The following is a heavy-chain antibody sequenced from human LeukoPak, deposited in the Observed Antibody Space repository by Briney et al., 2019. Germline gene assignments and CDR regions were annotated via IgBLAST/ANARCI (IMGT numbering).Heavy chain of an antibody. CDR2: IWYDGSNK. CDR3: AKDIASSVHYYMDV. Sequence: GGSLRLSCAASGFTFSSYGMHWVRQAPGKGLEWVAVIWYDGSNKYYADSVKGRFTISRDNSKNTLYLQMNSLRAEDTAVYYCAKDIASSVHYYMDVWGKGTTVTVSS. D-gene: IGHD6-13*01. V-gene: IGHV3-33*06. J-gene: IGHJ6*03. CDR1: GFTFSSYG.